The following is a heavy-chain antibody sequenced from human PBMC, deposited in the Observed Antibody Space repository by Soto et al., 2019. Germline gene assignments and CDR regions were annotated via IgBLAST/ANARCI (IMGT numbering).Heavy chain of an antibody. D-gene: IGHD6-19*01. CDR1: GYTFTSYG. Sequence: GASVKVSCKASGYTFTSYGISWVRQAPGQGLEWMGWISAYNGNTNYAQKLQGRVTMTTDTSTSTAYMELRSLRSDDTAVYYCARDGYSSGWYVINWFDPWGQGTLVTSSS. V-gene: IGHV1-18*01. CDR2: ISAYNGNT. J-gene: IGHJ5*02. CDR3: ARDGYSSGWYVINWFDP.